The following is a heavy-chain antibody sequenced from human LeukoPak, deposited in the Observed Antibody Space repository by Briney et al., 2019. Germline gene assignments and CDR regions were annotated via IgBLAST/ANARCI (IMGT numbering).Heavy chain of an antibody. CDR1: GFTFSSYS. D-gene: IGHD3-22*01. CDR2: ISGSGGST. Sequence: PGGSLRLSCAASGFTFSSYSMNWVRQAPGKGLEWVSAISGSGGSTYYADSVKGRFTISRDNSKNTLYLQMNSLRAEDTAVYYCAKDIRSYYYDSSGYYDYWGQGTLVTVSS. J-gene: IGHJ4*02. V-gene: IGHV3-23*01. CDR3: AKDIRSYYYDSSGYYDY.